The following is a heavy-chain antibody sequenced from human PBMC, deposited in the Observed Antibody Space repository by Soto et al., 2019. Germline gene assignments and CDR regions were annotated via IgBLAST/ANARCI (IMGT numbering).Heavy chain of an antibody. D-gene: IGHD4-17*01. Sequence: QVQLQESGPGLVKPSETLSLTCTVSGGSIRDYFWTWIRQPPGKGLEWIGYIYYSGRTNYNPSLKSRVSISVDTSKNHCSLQLRSVTAADTAVYYCARVGGDDFGDSGGFYYWGQGTLVTVSS. CDR2: IYYSGRT. J-gene: IGHJ4*02. CDR3: ARVGGDDFGDSGGFYY. CDR1: GGSIRDYF. V-gene: IGHV4-59*01.